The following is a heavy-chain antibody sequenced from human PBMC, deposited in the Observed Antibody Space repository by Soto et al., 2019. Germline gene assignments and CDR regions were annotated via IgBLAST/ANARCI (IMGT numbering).Heavy chain of an antibody. D-gene: IGHD6-6*01. CDR3: ARRGTLSSAHHFDH. CDR2: ITSSGSNT. Sequence: QVQLVESGGGLVKPGGSLRLSCAASGFTFSGYNMSWIRQAPGKGLEWVSYITSSGSNTFDAESVKGRFTISRDNTMNLLYLQMNSLSAEDTAVYYCARRGTLSSAHHFDHWGQGTLVTVSS. J-gene: IGHJ4*02. V-gene: IGHV3-11*01. CDR1: GFTFSGYN.